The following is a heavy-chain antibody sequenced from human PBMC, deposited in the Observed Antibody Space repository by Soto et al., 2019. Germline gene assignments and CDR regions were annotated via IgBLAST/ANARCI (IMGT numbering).Heavy chain of an antibody. V-gene: IGHV3-48*01. CDR3: AKGRGRPS. CDR1: GFSFSSHS. J-gene: IGHJ5*02. CDR2: ISSASATM. Sequence: EVQLVESGGGLVQPGWSLRLSCSASGFSFSSHSMNWVRQAPGKGLEWISYISSASATMYYADSVKGRFTISRDNAKNSLYLQMSSLRAEDTAVYYCAKGRGRPSWGQGTMVTVSS. D-gene: IGHD3-16*01.